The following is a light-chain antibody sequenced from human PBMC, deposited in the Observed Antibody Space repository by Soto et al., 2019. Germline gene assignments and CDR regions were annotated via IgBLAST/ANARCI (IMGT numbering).Light chain of an antibody. CDR3: QQYYSTPLT. CDR1: QSVLYSSNNKNY. V-gene: IGKV4-1*01. J-gene: IGKJ4*01. Sequence: DIEMTQSPDSLAVSLGERATINCKSSQSVLYSSNNKNYLAWYQQKPGQPPKLLIYWASTRESGVPDRFSGSGSGTDFTLTISSLQAEDVPVYYCQQYYSTPLTFGGGTKVDIK. CDR2: WAS.